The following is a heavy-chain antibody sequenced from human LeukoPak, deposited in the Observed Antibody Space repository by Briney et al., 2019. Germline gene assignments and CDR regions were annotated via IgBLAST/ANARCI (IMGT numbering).Heavy chain of an antibody. CDR2: ISSSSTYI. J-gene: IGHJ4*02. CDR1: GFIFSSYS. Sequence: PGGSLRLSCAASGFIFSSYSMNWVRQAPGKGLEWVSSISSSSTYIFYADSVKGRFTISRDDAKDSLYLQMNSLRAEDTAVYYCAREGFDSSSWYGGVYWGQGTLVTVSS. CDR3: AREGFDSSSWYGGVY. D-gene: IGHD6-13*01. V-gene: IGHV3-21*01.